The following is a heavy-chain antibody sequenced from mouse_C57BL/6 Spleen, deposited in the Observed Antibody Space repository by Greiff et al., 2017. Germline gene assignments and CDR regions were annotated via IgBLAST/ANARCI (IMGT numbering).Heavy chain of an antibody. V-gene: IGHV1-81*01. CDR1: GYTFTSYG. D-gene: IGHD1-1*01. J-gene: IGHJ4*01. CDR2: IYPRSGNT. Sequence: LEESGAELARPGASVKLSCKASGYTFTSYGISWVKQRTGQGLEWIGEIYPRSGNTYYNEKCKGKATLTADKSSSTAYMELRSLTSEDSAVYFCARKGDYGSSAMDYWGQGTSVTVSS. CDR3: ARKGDYGSSAMDY.